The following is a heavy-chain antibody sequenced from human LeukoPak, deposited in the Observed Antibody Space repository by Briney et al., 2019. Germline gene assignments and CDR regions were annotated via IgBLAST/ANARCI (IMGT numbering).Heavy chain of an antibody. V-gene: IGHV3-11*04. CDR2: ISSSGSTI. Sequence: PGGSLRLSCAASGFTFSDYYMSWIRQAPGKGLEWVSYISSSGSTIYYADSVKGRFTISRDNAKNSLYLQMNSLRAEDTAVYYCARVPDGGYCSGGSCYSDYYYYMDVWGKGTTVTVSS. J-gene: IGHJ6*03. CDR1: GFTFSDYY. D-gene: IGHD2-15*01. CDR3: ARVPDGGYCSGGSCYSDYYYYMDV.